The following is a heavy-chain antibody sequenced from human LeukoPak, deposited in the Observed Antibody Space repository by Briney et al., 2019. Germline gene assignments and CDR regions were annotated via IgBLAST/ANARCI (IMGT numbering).Heavy chain of an antibody. V-gene: IGHV4-61*02. CDR3: ARLYSSSRSYYFDY. D-gene: IGHD6-6*01. Sequence: PSGTLSLTCTVSGCSISSGTYYWSWIRQPSGKGLEWIGRIYTSGSTNYNPSLKSRFTISVDTAKNQFSLKLSSVTAADTAVYYCARLYSSSRSYYFDYWGQGTLVTVSS. J-gene: IGHJ4*02. CDR1: GCSISSGTYY. CDR2: IYTSGST.